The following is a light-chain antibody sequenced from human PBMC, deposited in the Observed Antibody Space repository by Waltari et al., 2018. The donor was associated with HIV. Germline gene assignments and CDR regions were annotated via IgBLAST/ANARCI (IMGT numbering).Light chain of an antibody. CDR1: SSDVGGYNY. Sequence: QSALTQPASVSGSPGQSITISCTGTSSDVGGYNYVSWYQQHPGKAPKLMIYEVSNRPSGVSNRFSGSKSGNTASLTIYGLQAEDEADDYCSSYTSSSTLEVFGTGTKVTVL. CDR2: EVS. J-gene: IGLJ1*01. CDR3: SSYTSSSTLEV. V-gene: IGLV2-14*01.